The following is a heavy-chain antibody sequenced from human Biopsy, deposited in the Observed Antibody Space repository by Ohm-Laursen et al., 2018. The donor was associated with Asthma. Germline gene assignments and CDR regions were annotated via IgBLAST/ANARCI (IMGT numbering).Heavy chain of an antibody. CDR1: GYTFNSAG. J-gene: IGHJ6*02. D-gene: IGHD3-10*01. V-gene: IGHV1-18*01. Sequence: EASVKVSCKTSGYTFNSAGITWVRQAPGQGLEWMGWISVYNGNTKVAQKLQGRVTMITDTSTSTAYMELRSLRSDDTAVYFCARAVDYSHYYGVDVWGQGTTVTVS. CDR3: ARAVDYSHYYGVDV. CDR2: ISVYNGNT.